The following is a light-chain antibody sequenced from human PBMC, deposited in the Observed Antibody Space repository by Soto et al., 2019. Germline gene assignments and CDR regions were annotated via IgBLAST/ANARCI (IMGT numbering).Light chain of an antibody. Sequence: QSALTQPRSVSGSPGQSVTISCTVSSSDVGAYNYVSWYQHNTGKAPKLLIYDVNKRPSGVPDRFSGSKFGNTASLTISGLQADDEATFYCCSYAGSYDYVFGTGTKVTVL. J-gene: IGLJ1*01. V-gene: IGLV2-11*01. CDR3: CSYAGSYDYV. CDR1: SSDVGAYNY. CDR2: DVN.